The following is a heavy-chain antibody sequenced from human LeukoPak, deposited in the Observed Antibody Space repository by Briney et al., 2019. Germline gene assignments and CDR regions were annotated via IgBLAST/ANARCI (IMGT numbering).Heavy chain of an antibody. Sequence: SVKVSCKASGGTFSSYAISWVRQAPGQGLEWMGGIIPIFGTANYAQKFQGRVTITTDESTSTAYMELSSLRSEDTAVYYCAASSGAYGQPFQPWGQGTLVTVSS. J-gene: IGHJ1*01. CDR3: AASSGAYGQPFQP. V-gene: IGHV1-69*05. CDR2: IIPIFGTA. D-gene: IGHD3-10*01. CDR1: GGTFSSYA.